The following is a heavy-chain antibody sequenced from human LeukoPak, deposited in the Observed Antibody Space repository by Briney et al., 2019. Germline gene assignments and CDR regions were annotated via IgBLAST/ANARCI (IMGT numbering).Heavy chain of an antibody. D-gene: IGHD5-24*01. Sequence: ASVKVSCKASGYTFTSYAMHWVRQAPGQRLEWMGWINAGNGNTKYSQKFQGRVTITRDTSAGTAYMELSSLRSEDTAVYYCARVGPETTRWLQLSRGPYYFDYWGQGTLVTVSS. CDR3: ARVGPETTRWLQLSRGPYYFDY. V-gene: IGHV1-3*01. CDR1: GYTFTSYA. J-gene: IGHJ4*02. CDR2: INAGNGNT.